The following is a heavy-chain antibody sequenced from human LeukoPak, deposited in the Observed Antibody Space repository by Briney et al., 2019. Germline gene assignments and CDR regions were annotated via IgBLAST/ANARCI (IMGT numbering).Heavy chain of an antibody. V-gene: IGHV4-61*02. CDR2: ISSSGST. Sequence: SETLSLTCTVSGDSISSGDYYWSWIRQPAGKGLEWIGRISSSGSTNYNPSLKSRVTISVDTSKNQFSLKLNSVTAADTAVYYCARDLRITMIVVAGAGAFDMWGQGTMVTVSS. D-gene: IGHD3-22*01. CDR3: ARDLRITMIVVAGAGAFDM. J-gene: IGHJ3*02. CDR1: GDSISSGDYY.